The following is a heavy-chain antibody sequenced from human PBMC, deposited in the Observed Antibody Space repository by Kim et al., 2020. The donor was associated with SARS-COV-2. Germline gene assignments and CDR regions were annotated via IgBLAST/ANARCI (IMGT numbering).Heavy chain of an antibody. J-gene: IGHJ4*02. Sequence: GGSLRLSCAASGFTFSNYGMHWVRQTPGKGLEWVAVILNDGSKKYHADSVKGRFTISRDNSMNTRYLQMNSLRAEDAAVYYCARDDDGPPNTVDYWGQGTRVTVSS. CDR1: GFTFSNYG. D-gene: IGHD3-3*01. CDR2: ILNDGSKK. CDR3: ARDDDGPPNTVDY. V-gene: IGHV3-33*01.